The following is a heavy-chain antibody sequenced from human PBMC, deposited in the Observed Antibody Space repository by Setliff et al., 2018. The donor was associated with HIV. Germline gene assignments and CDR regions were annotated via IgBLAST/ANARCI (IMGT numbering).Heavy chain of an antibody. CDR2: INPNSGDT. Sequence: GASVKVSCKASGYIFTLYLMHWVRQAPGQGLVWMGWINPNSGDTKYSQHFEGRVTMTRDPSISTAYMELNSLRSDDTAVYFCARGALLAVFDFDHWGHGTLVTVSS. J-gene: IGHJ4*01. V-gene: IGHV1-2*02. D-gene: IGHD3-10*01. CDR1: GYIFTLYL. CDR3: ARGALLAVFDFDH.